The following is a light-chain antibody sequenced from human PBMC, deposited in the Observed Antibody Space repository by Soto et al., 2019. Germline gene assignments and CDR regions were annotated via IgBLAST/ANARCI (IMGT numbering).Light chain of an antibody. V-gene: IGLV1-40*01. CDR3: QSYDSSLSGSV. CDR2: GNN. J-gene: IGLJ2*01. Sequence: PVLTQPPSVSGAPGQRVTISCTGSSSNIGAGYDVHWYQQLPGTAPKLLMYGNNNRPSGVPDRFSGSKSGTSASLAITGLQAEDEADYYCQSYDSSLSGSVFGGGTQLTVL. CDR1: SSNIGAGYD.